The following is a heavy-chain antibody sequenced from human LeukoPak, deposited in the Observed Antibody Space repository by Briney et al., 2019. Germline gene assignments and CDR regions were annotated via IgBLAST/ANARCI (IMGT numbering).Heavy chain of an antibody. Sequence: SETLSLTCTVSGGSISSFHWSWIRQPPGKGLEWIGYIYTSGRTNYNPSLKSRVTISVDTSKNQFSLKLSSVTAADTAAYYCVSPRGNNWFDPWGQGTLVTVSS. CDR2: IYTSGRT. V-gene: IGHV4-4*09. CDR1: GGSISSFH. J-gene: IGHJ5*02. D-gene: IGHD6-13*01. CDR3: VSPRGNNWFDP.